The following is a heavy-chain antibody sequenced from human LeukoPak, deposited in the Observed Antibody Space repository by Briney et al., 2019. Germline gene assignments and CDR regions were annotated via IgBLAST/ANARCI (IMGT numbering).Heavy chain of an antibody. CDR3: ARDRRGIAANAFDI. J-gene: IGHJ3*02. CDR1: GFTVSSNY. CDR2: IYSGGST. V-gene: IGHV3-66*02. Sequence: GGSLRLSCAASGFTVSSNYMSWVRQGPGKGLEWVSVIYSGGSTYHADSVKGRFTISRYNSKNTLYLQMNSLRAGDTAVYYCARDRRGIAANAFDIWGQGTMVTVSS. D-gene: IGHD6-13*01.